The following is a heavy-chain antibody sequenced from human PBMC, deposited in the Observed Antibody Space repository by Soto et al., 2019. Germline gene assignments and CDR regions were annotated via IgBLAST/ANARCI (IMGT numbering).Heavy chain of an antibody. D-gene: IGHD3-3*01. CDR3: ARANENDFWSGYYVY. J-gene: IGHJ4*01. Sequence: PGGSLRLSCAASGFTVSSNYMSWVRQAPGKGLEWVSVIYSGGSTYYADSVKGRFTISRDNSKNTLYLQMNSLRAEDTAVYYCARANENDFWSGYYVYWGQGTLVTVSS. CDR2: IYSGGST. CDR1: GFTVSSNY. V-gene: IGHV3-53*01.